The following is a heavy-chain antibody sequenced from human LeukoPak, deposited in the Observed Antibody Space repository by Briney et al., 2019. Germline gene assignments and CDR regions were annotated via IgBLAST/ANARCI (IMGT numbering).Heavy chain of an antibody. CDR3: ARAAVAQGPIDY. V-gene: IGHV1-18*04. CDR1: GYTFTSYG. J-gene: IGHJ4*02. CDR2: ISAYNGNT. Sequence: ASVRLSCKASGYTFTSYGISWVRQAPGQGLEWMGWISAYNGNTNYAQKLQGRVTMTTDTSTSTAYMELRSLRSDDTAVYYCARAAVAQGPIDYWGQGPLVTVSS. D-gene: IGHD6-19*01.